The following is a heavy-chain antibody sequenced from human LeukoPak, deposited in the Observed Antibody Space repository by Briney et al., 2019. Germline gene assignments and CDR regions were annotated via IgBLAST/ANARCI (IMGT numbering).Heavy chain of an antibody. D-gene: IGHD4-17*01. CDR1: GLTFSSYA. Sequence: GGSLRLSCAASGLTFSSYAMSWVRQAPGKGLEWVSAISGSGGSTYYADSVKGRFTISRDNSKNTLYLQMNSLRAEDTAVYYCARAGGSTVSHSDYWGQETLVTVSS. CDR3: ARAGGSTVSHSDY. V-gene: IGHV3-23*01. CDR2: ISGSGGST. J-gene: IGHJ4*02.